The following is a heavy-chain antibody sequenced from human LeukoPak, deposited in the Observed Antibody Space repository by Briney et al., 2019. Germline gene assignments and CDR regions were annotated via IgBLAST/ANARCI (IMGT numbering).Heavy chain of an antibody. CDR2: IIPIFGTA. Sequence: GASVKVSCKASGGTFSSYAISWVRQAPGQGLEWMGGIIPIFGTANYAQKFQGRVTITADKSTSTAYMELSSLRSEDTAVYYCAMDAKLLWFGESDINAFDIWGQGTMVTVSS. CDR1: GGTFSSYA. D-gene: IGHD3-10*01. J-gene: IGHJ3*02. CDR3: AMDAKLLWFGESDINAFDI. V-gene: IGHV1-69*06.